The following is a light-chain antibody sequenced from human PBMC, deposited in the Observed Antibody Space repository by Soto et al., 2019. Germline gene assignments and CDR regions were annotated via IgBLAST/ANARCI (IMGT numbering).Light chain of an antibody. CDR1: QTLRSSY. CDR3: QQYGGSVIT. J-gene: IGKJ3*01. Sequence: EIVLTQSPGTLSLSSGERATLSCRASQTLRSSYLAWYQQKPGQAPRLLIYGASSRATGIPDRFSGSGSGTDFSLPISRLEPEDFAVYYCQQYGGSVITFGPGTKADIK. CDR2: GAS. V-gene: IGKV3-20*01.